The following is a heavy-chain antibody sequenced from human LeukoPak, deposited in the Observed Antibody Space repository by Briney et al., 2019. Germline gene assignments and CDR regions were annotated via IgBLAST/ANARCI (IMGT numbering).Heavy chain of an antibody. CDR3: WGESDAFDI. J-gene: IGHJ3*02. Sequence: GGSLGLSVEPSEFTFVGLGRHGFGRAPAKGLEWVAFIRYDGSIKYYADSVKGRFTISRDNSQKTLYLQMNSLRAEDTAVYHCWGESDAFDIWGQGTMVTVSS. CDR2: IRYDGSIK. CDR1: EFTFVGLG. D-gene: IGHD3-16*01. V-gene: IGHV3-30*02.